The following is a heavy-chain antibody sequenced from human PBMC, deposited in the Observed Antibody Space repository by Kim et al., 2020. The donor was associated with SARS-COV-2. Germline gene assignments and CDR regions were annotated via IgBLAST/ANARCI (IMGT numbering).Heavy chain of an antibody. CDR2: IYSGGST. D-gene: IGHD3-9*01. CDR1: GFTVSSNH. CDR3: ARDKPSSDYDILTGYPSRYYYYGMDV. J-gene: IGHJ6*02. Sequence: GGSLRLSCAASGFTVSSNHMSWVRQAPGKGLEWVSVIYSGGSTYYADSVKGRFTISRDNSKNTLYLQMNSLRAEDTAVYYCARDKPSSDYDILTGYPSRYYYYGMDVWGQGTTVTVSS. V-gene: IGHV3-53*01.